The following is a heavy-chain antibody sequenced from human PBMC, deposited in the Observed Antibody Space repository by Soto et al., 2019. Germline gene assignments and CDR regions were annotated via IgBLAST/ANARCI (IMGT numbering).Heavy chain of an antibody. CDR3: ARGSTVTNAEYFQH. CDR2: MNPNSGNT. J-gene: IGHJ1*01. CDR1: GHTFTSYD. V-gene: IGHV1-8*01. D-gene: IGHD4-17*01. Sequence: QVQLVQSGAEVKKPGASVKVSCKASGHTFTSYDINWVRQATGQGLEWMGWMNPNSGNTGYAQKFQGRVTMTRNTSISTAYMELSSLRSEDTAVYYCARGSTVTNAEYFQHWGQGTLVTVSS.